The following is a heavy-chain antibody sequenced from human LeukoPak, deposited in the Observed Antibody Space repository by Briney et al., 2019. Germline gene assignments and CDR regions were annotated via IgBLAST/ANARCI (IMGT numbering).Heavy chain of an antibody. V-gene: IGHV3-15*01. CDR3: TTLSSRIAARPRYFQH. CDR1: GFTFSNAW. Sequence: GGSLRLSCAASGFTFSNAWMSWVRQAPGKGLEWVGRIKSKTDGGTTDYAAPVKGRFTISRDDSKNTLYLQMNSLKTEDTAVYYCTTLSSRIAARPRYFQHWGQGTLVTVSS. J-gene: IGHJ1*01. D-gene: IGHD6-6*01. CDR2: IKSKTDGGTT.